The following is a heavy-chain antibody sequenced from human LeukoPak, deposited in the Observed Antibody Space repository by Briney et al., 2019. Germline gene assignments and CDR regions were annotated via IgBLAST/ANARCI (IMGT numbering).Heavy chain of an antibody. Sequence: GGSLRLSCAASGFTFSSYWMSWVRQAPGKGLEWVANIKPDGSEKYYVDSVKGRFTISRDNAKNSLSLQMSSLRAEDTAVYYCAKDGPEPWFDYWGQGTLVTVSS. CDR1: GFTFSSYW. J-gene: IGHJ4*02. CDR3: AKDGPEPWFDY. V-gene: IGHV3-7*03. D-gene: IGHD1-14*01. CDR2: IKPDGSEK.